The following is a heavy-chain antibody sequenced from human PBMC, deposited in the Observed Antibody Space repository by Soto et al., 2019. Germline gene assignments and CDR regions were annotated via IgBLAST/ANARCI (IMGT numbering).Heavy chain of an antibody. CDR3: ARETSFCSGSSCYFIAPFDY. V-gene: IGHV3-72*01. Sequence: EVQLVESGGGLVQPGGSLRLSCAASGFTINDHFMDWVRQAPGKGLEWVGRTRNKANSYTTEYAASVEGRFTVSRDDSENSLYLQMNSLKTEDTAVYYCARETSFCSGSSCYFIAPFDYWGQGTLVTVSS. D-gene: IGHD2-15*01. J-gene: IGHJ4*02. CDR2: TRNKANSYTT. CDR1: GFTINDHF.